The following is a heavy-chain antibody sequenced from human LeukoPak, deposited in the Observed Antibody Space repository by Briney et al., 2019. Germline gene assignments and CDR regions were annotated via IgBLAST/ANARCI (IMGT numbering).Heavy chain of an antibody. V-gene: IGHV1-69*06. D-gene: IGHD5-12*01. CDR2: IIPIFGTA. Sequence: GASVKVSCKASGGTFSSYAISWVRQAPGQGLEWMGGIIPIFGTANYAQKFQGRVTITADKSTSTAYMELSSLRSEDTAVYYCARERGTVRLRVSSNWFDPWGQGTLVTVSS. J-gene: IGHJ5*02. CDR1: GGTFSSYA. CDR3: ARERGTVRLRVSSNWFDP.